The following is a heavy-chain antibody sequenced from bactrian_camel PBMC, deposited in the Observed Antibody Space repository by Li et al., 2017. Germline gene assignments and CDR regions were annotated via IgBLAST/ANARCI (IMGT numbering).Heavy chain of an antibody. CDR1: ADLYRICS. Sequence: HVQLVESGGGSVQAGGSLRLSCAASADLYRICSVAWYRQAPGEEREEVADIYTGNGRTHYADSVKGRFTISRDNARNTLYLQLNSLKPEDMAMYYCAKPAQAGDHWSFDDWGRGTQVTVS. D-gene: IGHD7*01. V-gene: IGHV3S54*01. CDR3: AKPAQAGDHWSFDD. CDR2: IYTGNGRT. J-gene: IGHJ4*01.